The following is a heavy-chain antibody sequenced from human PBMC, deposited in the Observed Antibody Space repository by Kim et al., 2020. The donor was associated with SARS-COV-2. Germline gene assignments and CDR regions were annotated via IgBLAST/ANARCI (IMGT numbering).Heavy chain of an antibody. CDR2: IYYSGST. D-gene: IGHD3-16*01. CDR1: GGSISSYY. Sequence: SETLSLTCTVSGGSISSYYWSWIRQPPGKGLEWIGYIYYSGSTNYNPSLKSRVTISVDTSKNQFSLKLSSVTAADTAVYYCARETVGGGYGPWGQGTLVTVSS. CDR3: ARETVGGGYGP. V-gene: IGHV4-59*01. J-gene: IGHJ5*02.